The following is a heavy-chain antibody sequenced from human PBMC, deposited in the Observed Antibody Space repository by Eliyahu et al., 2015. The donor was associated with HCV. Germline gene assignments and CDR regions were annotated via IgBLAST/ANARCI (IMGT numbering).Heavy chain of an antibody. CDR3: ARGGRYNWNVGDAFDI. CDR1: GFTLSSYW. Sequence: EVQLVESGGDLVQPGGSLRLSCAASGFTLSSYWMSWVRQAPGKGLEWVAKIKKDGSEKYYADSVKGRFTISRDNAKNSLFLQVSSLRAEDTAVYFCARGGRYNWNVGDAFDIWGQGTRVNVSS. D-gene: IGHD1-1*01. V-gene: IGHV3-7*01. CDR2: IKKDGSEK. J-gene: IGHJ3*02.